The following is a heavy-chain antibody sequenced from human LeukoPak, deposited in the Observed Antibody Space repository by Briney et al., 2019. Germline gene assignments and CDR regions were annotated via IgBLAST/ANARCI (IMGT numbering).Heavy chain of an antibody. Sequence: GGSLRLSCAASGFTFSSYAMSWVRQAPGKGLEWVSAISGSGGSTYYADSVKGRFTISRDNSKNTLYLQMNSLRAEDTAVYYCARAYYDFWSGYSPLVCWGQGTLVTVSS. V-gene: IGHV3-23*01. J-gene: IGHJ4*02. D-gene: IGHD3-3*01. CDR3: ARAYYDFWSGYSPLVC. CDR1: GFTFSSYA. CDR2: ISGSGGST.